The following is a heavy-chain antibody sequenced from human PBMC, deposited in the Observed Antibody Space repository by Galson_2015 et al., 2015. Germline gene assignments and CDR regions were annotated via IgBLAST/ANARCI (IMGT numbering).Heavy chain of an antibody. CDR3: ARGTGLGDFDY. D-gene: IGHD5-24*01. CDR1: GDTISEYN. CDR2: IIPIFDSP. V-gene: IGHV1-69*06. Sequence: SCKATGDTISEYNISWLRQAPGQGLKWMGGIIPIFDSPNYAQRFQGRVTLSADKSTSTVYMELSSLTSGDTAVYYCARGTGLGDFDYWGQGTLVTVSS. J-gene: IGHJ4*02.